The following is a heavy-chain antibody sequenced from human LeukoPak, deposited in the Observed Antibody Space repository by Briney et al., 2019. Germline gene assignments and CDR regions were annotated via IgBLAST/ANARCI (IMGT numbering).Heavy chain of an antibody. J-gene: IGHJ4*02. D-gene: IGHD2/OR15-2a*01. CDR1: GGTFSSYA. V-gene: IGHV1-69*05. CDR3: ARLLKISAEIDY. CDR2: IIPIFGTA. Sequence: SVKVSCKASGGTFSSYAISWVRQAPGQGLEWMGRIIPIFGTANYAQKFRGRVTITTDESTSTAYMELSSLRSEDTAMYYCARLLKISAEIDYWGQGTLVTVSS.